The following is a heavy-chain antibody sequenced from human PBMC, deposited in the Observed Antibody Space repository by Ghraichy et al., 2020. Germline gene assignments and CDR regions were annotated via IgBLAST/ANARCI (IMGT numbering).Heavy chain of an antibody. J-gene: IGHJ6*03. V-gene: IGHV4-34*01. CDR2: INHSGST. CDR3: ARVRSGSYYDYYYYYMDV. Sequence: SETLSLTCAVYGGSFSGYYWSWIRQPPGKGLEWIGEINHSGSTNYNPSLKSRVTISVDTSKHQFSLKLSSVTAADTAVYYCARVRSGSYYDYYYYYMDVWGKGTTVTVS. D-gene: IGHD1-26*01. CDR1: GGSFSGYY.